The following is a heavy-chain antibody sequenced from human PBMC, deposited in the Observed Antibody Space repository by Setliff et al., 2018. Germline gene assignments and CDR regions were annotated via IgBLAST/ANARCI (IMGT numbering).Heavy chain of an antibody. CDR1: GFTFSSYA. CDR2: ISGSGGST. Sequence: GGSLRLSCAASGFTFSSYAMSWVRQAPGKGLEWVSAISGSGGSTYYADSVKGRFTISRDNSKNTLYLQMNSLRAEDTAVYYCARDRTPGYSGYSSWGQGTLVTVSS. J-gene: IGHJ4*02. V-gene: IGHV3-23*01. CDR3: ARDRTPGYSGYSS. D-gene: IGHD5-12*01.